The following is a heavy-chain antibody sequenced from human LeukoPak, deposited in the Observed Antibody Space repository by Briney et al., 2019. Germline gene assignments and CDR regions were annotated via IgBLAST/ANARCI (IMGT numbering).Heavy chain of an antibody. CDR3: ARGACSSTSCYGLDI. CDR2: INHSGST. J-gene: IGHJ3*02. V-gene: IGHV4-34*01. D-gene: IGHD2-2*01. Sequence: SETLSLTCAVYGGSFSGYYWSWIRQPPGKGLEWIGEINHSGSTNHNPSLKSRVTTSVDTSKNQFSLKLSSVTAADTAVYYCARGACSSTSCYGLDIWGQGTMVTVSS. CDR1: GGSFSGYY.